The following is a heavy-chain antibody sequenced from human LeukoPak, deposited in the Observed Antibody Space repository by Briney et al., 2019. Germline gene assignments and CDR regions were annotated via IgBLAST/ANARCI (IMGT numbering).Heavy chain of an antibody. CDR3: AKDLHYGSADY. J-gene: IGHJ4*02. CDR1: GFTVSTFW. D-gene: IGHD3-10*01. CDR2: INPDGSTT. V-gene: IGHV3-74*01. Sequence: GGSLRLSCAASGFTVSTFWMHWVRQTPGKGLVWVSFINPDGSTTNYADSVKGRFTISRDNAKNALYLQMNSLRAEDTAVYYCAKDLHYGSADYWGQGTLVTVSS.